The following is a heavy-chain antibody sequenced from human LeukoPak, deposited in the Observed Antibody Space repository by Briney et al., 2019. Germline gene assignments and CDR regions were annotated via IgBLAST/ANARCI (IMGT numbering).Heavy chain of an antibody. J-gene: IGHJ6*02. CDR1: GFTFSSYG. Sequence: GGSLRLSCAASGFTFSSYGMHWVRQAPGKGLEWVAVISYDGSNKYYADSVKGRFTISRDNSKNTLYLQMNSLRAEDTAVYYCAKVSTIFGVSVNYYHGMDVWGQGTTVTVSS. CDR2: ISYDGSNK. CDR3: AKVSTIFGVSVNYYHGMDV. V-gene: IGHV3-30*18. D-gene: IGHD3-3*01.